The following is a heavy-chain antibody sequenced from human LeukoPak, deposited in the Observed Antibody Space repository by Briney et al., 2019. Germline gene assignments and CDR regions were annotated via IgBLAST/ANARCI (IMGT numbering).Heavy chain of an antibody. CDR3: AKEGVDRHFGLES. CDR1: GLIFSNHA. CDR2: MDTGVGT. Sequence: GGSLRLSCAASGLIFSNHAMSWVRQTPGKGLEWVSSMDTGVGTYYAASVKGRFTISRDNSKNTLSLHLNSLRAEDTAIYYCAKEGVDRHFGLESWGQGTTVAVSS. J-gene: IGHJ3*01. D-gene: IGHD3-3*01. V-gene: IGHV3-23*01.